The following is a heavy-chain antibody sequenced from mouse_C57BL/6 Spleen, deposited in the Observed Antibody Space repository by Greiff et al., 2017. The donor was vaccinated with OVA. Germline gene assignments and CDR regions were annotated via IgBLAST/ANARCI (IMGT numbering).Heavy chain of an antibody. J-gene: IGHJ3*01. CDR2: IDPSDSYT. Sequence: VQLQQPGAELVMPGASVKLSCKASGYTFTSYWMHWVKQRPGQGLEWIGEIDPSDSYTNYNQKFKGKSTLTVDKSSSTAYMQLSSLTSEDSAVYYCARDGYTGPFAYWGQGTLVTVSA. D-gene: IGHD2-3*01. CDR1: GYTFTSYW. V-gene: IGHV1-69*01. CDR3: ARDGYTGPFAY.